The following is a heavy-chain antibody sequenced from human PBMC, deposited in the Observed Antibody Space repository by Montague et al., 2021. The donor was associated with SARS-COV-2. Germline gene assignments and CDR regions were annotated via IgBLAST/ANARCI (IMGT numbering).Heavy chain of an antibody. J-gene: IGHJ3*02. D-gene: IGHD2-15*01. Sequence: CAISGDSVSSNTATWNWIRQSPSRGLEWLGRTYYRSKWYNDYAISLKSRITINPDTSKNQFSLQLSSVAPEDTAVFYCARTTTRMLYPENAFDIWGQGTMFTVYS. CDR3: ARTTTRMLYPENAFDI. CDR1: GDSVSSNTAT. CDR2: TYYRSKWYN. V-gene: IGHV6-1*01.